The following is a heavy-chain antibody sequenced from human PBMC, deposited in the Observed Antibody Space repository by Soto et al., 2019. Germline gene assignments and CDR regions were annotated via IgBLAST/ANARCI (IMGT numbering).Heavy chain of an antibody. V-gene: IGHV4-4*02. CDR1: GDSISSSNW. Sequence: SETLSLTCAVSGDSISSSNWWSWVRQPPGKGLELIGEIYHSGSTNYNPSLNSRVTISVDKSKNQFSLKLSSVTAADTAVYYCARVTGHYYYGMDVWGQGTTVTVSS. J-gene: IGHJ6*02. D-gene: IGHD3-10*01. CDR3: ARVTGHYYYGMDV. CDR2: IYHSGST.